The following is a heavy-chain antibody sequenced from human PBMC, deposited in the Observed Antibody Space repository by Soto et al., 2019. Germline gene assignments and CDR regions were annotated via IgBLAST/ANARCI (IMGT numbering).Heavy chain of an antibody. J-gene: IGHJ5*02. Sequence: QVQLQESGPGLVKPSETLSLTCTVSGGSISGYFWSWMRQPPGKELEWIGYIYYSGSTNYNPSLSSRIPRSVDSSKNQFSLKLSSVTAADTAVYYCARHRYGSGRLYNWFDPWGQGTLVTVSS. CDR2: IYYSGST. CDR3: ARHRYGSGRLYNWFDP. CDR1: GGSISGYF. V-gene: IGHV4-59*01. D-gene: IGHD3-10*01.